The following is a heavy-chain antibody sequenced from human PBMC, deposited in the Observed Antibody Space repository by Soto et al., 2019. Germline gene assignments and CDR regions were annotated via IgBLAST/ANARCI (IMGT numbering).Heavy chain of an antibody. CDR1: GFTFDDYA. Sequence: EVQLVESGGGLVQPGRSLRLSCAASGFTFDDYAMHWVRQAPGKGLEWVSGISWNSGSIGYADSVKGRFTISRDNAKNSLYLQMNSLRAEETALYYCAKDIGVGDSSGYYYYYGMDVWGQGTTVTVSS. D-gene: IGHD3-22*01. V-gene: IGHV3-9*01. J-gene: IGHJ6*02. CDR2: ISWNSGSI. CDR3: AKDIGVGDSSGYYYYYGMDV.